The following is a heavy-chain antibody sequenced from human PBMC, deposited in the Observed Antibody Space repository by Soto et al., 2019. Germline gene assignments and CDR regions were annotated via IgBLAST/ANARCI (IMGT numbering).Heavy chain of an antibody. J-gene: IGHJ3*02. D-gene: IGHD6-19*01. CDR3: ARGRSSGWYKDGFDI. V-gene: IGHV4-59*01. Sequence: PSETLSLTCTVSGGSISTYYWYWIRQPPGKGLEWIGYIYYMGNTNYNPSLKSRVTTSLDTSKNQFSLKLSSVTAADTAVYYCARGRSSGWYKDGFDIWGQGTMVTVSS. CDR1: GGSISTYY. CDR2: IYYMGNT.